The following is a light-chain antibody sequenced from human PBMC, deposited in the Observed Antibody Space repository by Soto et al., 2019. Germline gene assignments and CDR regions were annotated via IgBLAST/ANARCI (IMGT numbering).Light chain of an antibody. Sequence: QSALTQPASVSGSPGQSITISCTETSSDISIYNYVSWYQQHPGKAPKLIIYEVSNRPSGVSNRFSGAKSGNTASLTISGLQVEDEADYYCCSYTSSTNYVFGAGTKVAVL. V-gene: IGLV2-14*01. J-gene: IGLJ1*01. CDR1: SSDISIYNY. CDR2: EVS. CDR3: CSYTSSTNYV.